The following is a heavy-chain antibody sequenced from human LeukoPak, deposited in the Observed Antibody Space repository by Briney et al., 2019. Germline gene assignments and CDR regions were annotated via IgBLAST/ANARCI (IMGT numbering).Heavy chain of an antibody. CDR1: GGSISSGGYC. D-gene: IGHD5-18*01. CDR2: ICYSGST. Sequence: PSETLSLTCTVSGGSISSGGYCWSWIRQHPGKGLEWIGYICYSGSTYYNPSLKSRVTISVDTSKNQFSLRLSSVTAADTAVYYCARGGYSYGYIDYWGQGTLVTVSS. J-gene: IGHJ4*02. V-gene: IGHV4-31*03. CDR3: ARGGYSYGYIDY.